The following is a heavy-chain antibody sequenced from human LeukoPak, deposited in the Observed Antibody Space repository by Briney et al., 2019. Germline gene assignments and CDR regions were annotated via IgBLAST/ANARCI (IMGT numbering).Heavy chain of an antibody. CDR2: ISYSGST. Sequence: SETLSLTCTVSGGSISSYFWTWIRQPPGKGLEWIGYISYSGSTNYNPSLKSRVTISVDTSKNQFSLKLSSVTAADTAVYYCARDWGDIVATTFDYWGQGTLVTVSS. CDR1: GGSISSYF. D-gene: IGHD5-12*01. V-gene: IGHV4-59*12. J-gene: IGHJ4*02. CDR3: ARDWGDIVATTFDY.